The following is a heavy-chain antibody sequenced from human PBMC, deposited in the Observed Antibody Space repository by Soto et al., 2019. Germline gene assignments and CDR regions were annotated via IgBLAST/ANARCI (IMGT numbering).Heavy chain of an antibody. CDR1: GASISSYY. J-gene: IGHJ4*02. D-gene: IGHD2-15*01. V-gene: IGHV4-59*08. Sequence: PSETLSLTCTVSGASISSYYGSWIRQPPGKGLEWIGYIYSSGSTNYNPSLKSRVTISVDTSKNQFSLELSSVTAADTAVYYCASGGGYCSGGSCYTPWYWGQGTLVTVSS. CDR2: IYSSGST. CDR3: ASGGGYCSGGSCYTPWY.